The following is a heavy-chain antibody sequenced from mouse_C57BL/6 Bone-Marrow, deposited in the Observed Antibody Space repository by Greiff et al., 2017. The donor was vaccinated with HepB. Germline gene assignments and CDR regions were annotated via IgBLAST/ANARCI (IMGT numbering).Heavy chain of an antibody. CDR2: IDPSDSYT. J-gene: IGHJ4*01. Sequence: QVQLQQPGAELVKPGASVKLSCKASGYTFTSYWMQWVKQRPGQGLEWIGEIDPSDSYTNYNQKFKGKATLTVDTSSSTAYMQLSSLTSEDSAVYYCARGGMYGNYWAMDYWGQGTSVTVSS. CDR3: ARGGMYGNYWAMDY. CDR1: GYTFTSYW. D-gene: IGHD2-10*02. V-gene: IGHV1-50*01.